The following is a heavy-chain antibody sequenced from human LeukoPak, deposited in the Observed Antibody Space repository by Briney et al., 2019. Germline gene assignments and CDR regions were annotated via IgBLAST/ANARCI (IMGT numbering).Heavy chain of an antibody. J-gene: IGHJ4*02. CDR3: AIAKGPVDIVVAATGVFGY. CDR1: GFTFSSFA. V-gene: IGHV3-23*01. D-gene: IGHD6-19*01. Sequence: PGGSLRLSCAASGFTFSSFAMSWVRQAPGKGLEWVSGISDSGGSTYYPDSVKGRFTISRDNSKNMLYLQMNSLRADDTAVYYCAIAKGPVDIVVAATGVFGYWGQGTLVTVSS. CDR2: ISDSGGST.